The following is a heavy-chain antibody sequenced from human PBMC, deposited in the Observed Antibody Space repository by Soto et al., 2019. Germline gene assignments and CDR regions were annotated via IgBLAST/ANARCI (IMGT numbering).Heavy chain of an antibody. CDR2: ISSGDST. CDR1: GFSVSNLY. J-gene: IGHJ4*02. D-gene: IGHD3-3*01. CDR3: ARDTSGGAYDFWH. Sequence: EVQLVESGGGLVQPGGSLRLSCAASGFSVSNLYMTWVRQAPGKGLEWVSVISSGDSTYYADSVKGRFTISRDNSKNTLYLEMNSLRAGDTAVYYCARDTSGGAYDFWHGGQGTLVTVSS. V-gene: IGHV3-66*01.